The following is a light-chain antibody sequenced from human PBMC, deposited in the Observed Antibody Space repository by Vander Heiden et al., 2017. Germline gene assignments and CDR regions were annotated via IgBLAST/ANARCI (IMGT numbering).Light chain of an antibody. J-gene: IGKJ2*01. CDR3: QQYNSDSPGNT. CDR2: DAS. CDR1: QSISSW. V-gene: IGKV1-5*01. Sequence: DLQMTQSPSTLSASVGDRVTITCRASQSISSWLAWYQQKPGKAPKLLIYDASSLETGVTSRFSGSGYGTEFTLTISSLQPDDFATYYCQQYNSDSPGNTFGQGTKLEIK.